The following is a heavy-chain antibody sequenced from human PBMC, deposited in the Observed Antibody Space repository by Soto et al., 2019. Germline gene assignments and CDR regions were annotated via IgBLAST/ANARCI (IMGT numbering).Heavy chain of an antibody. D-gene: IGHD3-22*01. V-gene: IGHV3-23*01. Sequence: PGGSLRLSCAASGFTFSSYAMSWVRQAPGKGLEWVSAISGSGGSTYYADSVKGRFTISRDNSKNTLYLQMNSLRAEDTAVYYCEKDGQPQTYYYDSSGYYFDYWGKGTLVTVSS. CDR1: GFTFSSYA. CDR2: ISGSGGST. CDR3: EKDGQPQTYYYDSSGYYFDY. J-gene: IGHJ4*02.